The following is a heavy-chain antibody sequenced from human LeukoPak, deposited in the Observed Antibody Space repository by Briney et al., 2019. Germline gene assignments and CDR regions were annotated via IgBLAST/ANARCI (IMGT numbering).Heavy chain of an antibody. V-gene: IGHV3-7*03. CDR1: GFTFRNYW. CDR3: ARDFQPRYCSSSSCSPA. Sequence: PGGSLRLSCAASGFTFRNYWMSWVRQAPGEGLGWVANIRPDGSQKYYVDSARGRFTISRDNAKSSLYLQMSSLRPEDTATYYCARDFQPRYCSSSSCSPAWGQGTTVTVSS. J-gene: IGHJ6*02. D-gene: IGHD2-2*01. CDR2: IRPDGSQK.